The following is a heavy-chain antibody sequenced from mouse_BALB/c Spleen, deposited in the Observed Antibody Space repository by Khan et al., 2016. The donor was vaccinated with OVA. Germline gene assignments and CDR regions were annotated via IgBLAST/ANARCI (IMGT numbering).Heavy chain of an antibody. CDR2: ISSDGDYT. CDR3: ARSPYGNFAY. CDR1: GFTFSTYA. V-gene: IGHV5-9-3*01. Sequence: EVELVESGGGLVKPGGSLKLSCAASGFTFSTYAMSWVRQTPEKRLEWVATISSDGDYTYYPNNVTGRFTISRDNANNTLYLHMSSLRSEDTAMYYCARSPYGNFAYWGQGTLVTVSA. J-gene: IGHJ3*01. D-gene: IGHD2-1*01.